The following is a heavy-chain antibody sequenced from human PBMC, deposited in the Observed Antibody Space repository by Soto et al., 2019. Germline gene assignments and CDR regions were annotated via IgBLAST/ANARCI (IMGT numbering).Heavy chain of an antibody. CDR2: IYYSGST. Sequence: SETLSLTCTVSGGSISSYYWSWIRQPPGKGLEWIGYIYYSGSTNYNPSPKSRVTISVDTSKNQFSLKLSSVTAADTAVYYCARSHSSGWDYYYYYMDVWGKGTTVTVSS. D-gene: IGHD6-19*01. CDR1: GGSISSYY. CDR3: ARSHSSGWDYYYYYMDV. J-gene: IGHJ6*03. V-gene: IGHV4-59*01.